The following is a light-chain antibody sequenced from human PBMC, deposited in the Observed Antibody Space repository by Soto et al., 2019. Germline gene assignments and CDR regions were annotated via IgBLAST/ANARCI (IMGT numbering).Light chain of an antibody. Sequence: DVVMTQSPDSLAVSLGERATINCKSSQSVLYSSNNKNYLAWYQQKPGQPTKLLIYWASTRESGVPDRFSGSGSGTDFTLTISSLQAEDVAIYHCQQYYSSPFTFGPGTKVAI. CDR2: WAS. CDR1: QSVLYSSNNKNY. J-gene: IGKJ3*01. CDR3: QQYYSSPFT. V-gene: IGKV4-1*01.